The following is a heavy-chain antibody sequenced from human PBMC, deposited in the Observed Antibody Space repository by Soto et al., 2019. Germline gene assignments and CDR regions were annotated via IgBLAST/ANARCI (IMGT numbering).Heavy chain of an antibody. D-gene: IGHD6-6*01. Sequence: PGGSLRLSCAASGFTFSNYAMSWVRQAPGKGLEYVSGIISTGGITNYADSVKGRFTISRDNSKNTVYLQMGSLRPEDMAVYYCARRARPDFYYMDVWGKGTTVTVSS. CDR2: IISTGGIT. CDR1: GFTFSNYA. J-gene: IGHJ6*03. CDR3: ARRARPDFYYMDV. V-gene: IGHV3-64*02.